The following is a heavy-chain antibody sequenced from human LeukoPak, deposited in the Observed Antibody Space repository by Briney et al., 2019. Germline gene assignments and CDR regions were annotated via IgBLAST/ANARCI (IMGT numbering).Heavy chain of an antibody. CDR3: AKPLVTIFGVVIKDAFDI. D-gene: IGHD3-3*01. Sequence: PGGSLRLSCAASGFTVSRNYMSWVRQAPGKGLEWVSVIYNDGSTYYADSVKGRFTISRDNSKNTLYLQMNSLRAEDTAVYYCAKPLVTIFGVVIKDAFDIWGQGTMVTVSS. CDR2: IYNDGST. V-gene: IGHV3-53*01. CDR1: GFTVSRNY. J-gene: IGHJ3*02.